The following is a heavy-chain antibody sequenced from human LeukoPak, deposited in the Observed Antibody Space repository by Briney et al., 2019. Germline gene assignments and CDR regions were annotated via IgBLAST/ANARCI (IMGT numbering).Heavy chain of an antibody. CDR1: GGSFSGYY. CDR2: MYYSGST. CDR3: ARSPCTSASCPRRNVFDI. V-gene: IGHV4-34*11. Sequence: SETLSLTCAVYGGSFSGYYWSWIRQSPGKGLEWIGYMYYSGSTNHNPSLESRVTISGDTSKNQFSLNLSSVTAADTAVYYCARSPCTSASCPRRNVFDIWGQGTMVTVSS. J-gene: IGHJ3*02. D-gene: IGHD2-2*01.